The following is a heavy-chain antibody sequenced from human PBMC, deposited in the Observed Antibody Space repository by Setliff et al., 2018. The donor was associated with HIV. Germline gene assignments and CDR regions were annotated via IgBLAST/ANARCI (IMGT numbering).Heavy chain of an antibody. J-gene: IGHJ4*02. CDR3: ARVVVVAATPLVFDY. Sequence: SETLSLTCTVSGYSISSGYYWGWIRQPPGKGLEWIGSIYHSGSTYYNPSLKSRVTISVDTSKNQFSLKLSSVTAADTAVYYCARVVVVAATPLVFDYWGQGTLVTVSS. CDR2: IYHSGST. V-gene: IGHV4-38-2*02. CDR1: GYSISSGYY. D-gene: IGHD2-15*01.